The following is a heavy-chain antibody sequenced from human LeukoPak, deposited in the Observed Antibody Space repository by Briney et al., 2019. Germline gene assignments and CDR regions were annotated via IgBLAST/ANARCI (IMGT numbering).Heavy chain of an antibody. CDR3: AKPKTSFDFWSADY. J-gene: IGHJ4*02. CDR1: GFTFSSYA. CDR2: ISGSGGST. V-gene: IGHV3-23*01. Sequence: PGGSLRLSCAASGFTFSSYAMSWVRQAPGKGLEWVSAISGSGGSTYYADSVKGRFTISRDNSKNTVYLQMNSLRAEDTAVYYCAKPKTSFDFWSADYWGQGILVTVSS. D-gene: IGHD3-3*01.